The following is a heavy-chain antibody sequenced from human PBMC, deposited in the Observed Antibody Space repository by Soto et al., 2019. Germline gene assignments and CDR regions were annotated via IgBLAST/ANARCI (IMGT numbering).Heavy chain of an antibody. CDR1: GGTFSSYA. D-gene: IGHD3-10*01. CDR2: VIPIFGTA. Sequence: QVQLVQSGAEVKKPGSSVKVSCKASGGTFSSYAISWVRQAPGQGLEWMGGVIPIFGTANYAQKFQGRATITADESTSTAYMELSSLRSEDTAVYYCARGSGNTMVRGVIITGHFDYWGQGTLVTVSS. J-gene: IGHJ4*02. CDR3: ARGSGNTMVRGVIITGHFDY. V-gene: IGHV1-69*01.